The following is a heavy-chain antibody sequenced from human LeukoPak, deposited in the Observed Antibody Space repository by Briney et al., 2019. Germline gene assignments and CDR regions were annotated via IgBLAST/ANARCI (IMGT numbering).Heavy chain of an antibody. D-gene: IGHD3-9*01. CDR3: ARADYDILTGYDYFDY. J-gene: IGHJ4*02. CDR2: IYYSGST. V-gene: IGHV4-61*08. CDR1: GGSISSGGYY. Sequence: PSETLSLICTVSGGSISSGGYYWSWIRQHPGKGLEWIGYIYYSGSTNYNPSLKSRVTISVDTSKNQFSLKLSSVTAADTAVYYCARADYDILTGYDYFDYWGQGTLVTVSS.